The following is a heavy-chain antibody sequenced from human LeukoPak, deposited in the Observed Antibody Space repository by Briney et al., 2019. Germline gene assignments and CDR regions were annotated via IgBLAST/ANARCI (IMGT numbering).Heavy chain of an antibody. CDR2: IQYDGSNE. Sequence: PGGSLRLSCAASRFTFSSYGMHWVRQAPGKGLEWVAYIQYDGSNEQYADSVKGRFSISKDSSKNTLYLQMNSLRAEDTAVYYCARGAGFGPWGQGTLVTVSS. J-gene: IGHJ5*02. CDR3: ARGAGFGP. V-gene: IGHV3-30*02. CDR1: RFTFSSYG.